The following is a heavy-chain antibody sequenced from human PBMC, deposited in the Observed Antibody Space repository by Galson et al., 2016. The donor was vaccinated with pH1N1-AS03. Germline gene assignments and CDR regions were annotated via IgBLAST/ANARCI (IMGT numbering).Heavy chain of an antibody. J-gene: IGHJ6*02. Sequence: SVKVSCKASGYTFTSYDIGWVRQAPGQGLEWMGWISPYNGRTEYAQKLQGRVTMTTDTSTSTAYMELRSLISDDTAMYYCARAFCIGGSCYDYFYYAVDVWGQGTTVTVSS. D-gene: IGHD2-15*01. CDR2: ISPYNGRT. CDR3: ARAFCIGGSCYDYFYYAVDV. V-gene: IGHV1-18*01. CDR1: GYTFTSYD.